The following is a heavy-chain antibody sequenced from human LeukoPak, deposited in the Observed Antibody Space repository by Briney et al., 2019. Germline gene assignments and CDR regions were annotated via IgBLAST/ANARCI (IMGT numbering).Heavy chain of an antibody. D-gene: IGHD1-26*01. Sequence: GGSLRLSCAASGFTFSSYWMHWVRQAPGKGLVWVSRINTDGSSTSYADSVKGRFTISRDNAKNTLYLQMNSLRAEDTAVYYCARAVGGTIAAFDIWGQGTMVTASS. J-gene: IGHJ3*02. CDR2: INTDGSST. CDR1: GFTFSSYW. CDR3: ARAVGGTIAAFDI. V-gene: IGHV3-74*01.